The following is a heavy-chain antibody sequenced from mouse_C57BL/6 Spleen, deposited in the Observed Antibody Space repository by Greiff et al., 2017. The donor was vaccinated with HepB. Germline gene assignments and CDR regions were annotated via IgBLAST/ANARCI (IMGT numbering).Heavy chain of an antibody. V-gene: IGHV5-4*01. CDR1: GFTFSSYA. CDR3: AREGLGRGYYFDY. J-gene: IGHJ2*01. CDR2: ISDGGSYT. Sequence: EVQLVESGGGLVKPGGSLKLSCAASGFTFSSYAMSWVRQTPEKRLEWVATISDGGSYTYYPDNVKGRFTISRDNAKNNLYLQMSHLKSEDTAMYYCAREGLGRGYYFDYWGQGTTLTVSS. D-gene: IGHD4-1*01.